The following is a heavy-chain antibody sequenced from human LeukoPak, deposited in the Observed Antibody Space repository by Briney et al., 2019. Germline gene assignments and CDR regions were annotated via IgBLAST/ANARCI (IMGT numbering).Heavy chain of an antibody. CDR1: GGSISSSNW. Sequence: SETLSLTCAVSGGSISSSNWWSWVRQPPGKGLEWIGEIYHSGSTNYNPSLKSRVTISVDKSKNQFSLKLSSVTAADTAVYYCARRYYYDSSGYYLYYFDYWGQGTLVTVSS. CDR3: ARRYYYDSSGYYLYYFDY. V-gene: IGHV4-4*02. CDR2: IYHSGST. D-gene: IGHD3-22*01. J-gene: IGHJ4*02.